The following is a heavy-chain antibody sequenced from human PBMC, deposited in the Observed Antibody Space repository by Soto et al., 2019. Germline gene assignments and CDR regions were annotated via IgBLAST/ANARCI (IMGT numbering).Heavy chain of an antibody. D-gene: IGHD6-6*01. Sequence: SETLSLTCSVSSGSMNSGGYYRSWIRQHPGKGLEWIGYIYSNGDTYYNPSLKSRVIISVDTSRNHFSLNLTSVTAADTAVYYCARRGGSSSGYYYYAMDVWGQGTTVTVSS. CDR2: IYSNGDT. CDR3: ARRGGSSSGYYYYAMDV. J-gene: IGHJ6*02. V-gene: IGHV4-31*03. CDR1: SGSMNSGGYY.